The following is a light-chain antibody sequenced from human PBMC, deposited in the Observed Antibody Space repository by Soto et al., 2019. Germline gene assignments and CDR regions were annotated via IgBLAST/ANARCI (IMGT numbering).Light chain of an antibody. V-gene: IGLV1-40*01. Sequence: GLTQPPSVSGAPGQRVTISCTGSSSNIGAGYDVHWYQQLPGTAPKLLIYGNSNRPSGVPDRFSGSKSGTSASLAITGLQAEDEADYYCQSYDSSLDVVFGGGTKVTVL. CDR2: GNS. J-gene: IGLJ2*01. CDR1: SSNIGAGYD. CDR3: QSYDSSLDVV.